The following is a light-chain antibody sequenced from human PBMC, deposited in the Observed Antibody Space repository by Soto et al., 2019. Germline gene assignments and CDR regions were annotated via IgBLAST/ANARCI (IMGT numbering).Light chain of an antibody. Sequence: DIQMTQSPPTLSASVGDRVTITCRASQSISSWLAWSQQRPGKAPNLLIYDVSSLESGVPSRFSGRGSGTKFTLNISSLQPDDLATYYCQQYTYYPRTFGQGTKVEIK. CDR1: QSISSW. CDR3: QQYTYYPRT. J-gene: IGKJ1*01. V-gene: IGKV1-5*01. CDR2: DVS.